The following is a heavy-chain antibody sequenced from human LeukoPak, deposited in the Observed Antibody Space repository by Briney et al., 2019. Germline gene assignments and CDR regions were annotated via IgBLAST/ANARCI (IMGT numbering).Heavy chain of an antibody. CDR2: LWDGGSNN. Sequence: GGSLRPSWAAAGFTFSSYGMDWVRQAPGKGLGGVAVLWDGGSNNYYADSVKGRFTISRDNSKNTLYLQMNSLRAEDTAVYYCARSYYDSSGYFFAEYFQHWGQGTLVTVSS. D-gene: IGHD3-22*01. CDR3: ARSYYDSSGYFFAEYFQH. J-gene: IGHJ1*01. V-gene: IGHV3-33*01. CDR1: GFTFSSYG.